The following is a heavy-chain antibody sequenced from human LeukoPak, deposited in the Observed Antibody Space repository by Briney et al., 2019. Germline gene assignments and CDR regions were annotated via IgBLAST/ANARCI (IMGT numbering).Heavy chain of an antibody. CDR2: IYYSGST. Sequence: PSETLSLTCTVSGGSISSYYWSWIRQPPGKGLEWIGYIYYSGSTNYNPSLKSRVTISVDTSKNQFSLKLSSVTAADTAVYYCARHVKGLGLDYWGQGTLVTVSS. CDR3: ARHVKGLGLDY. CDR1: GGSISSYY. D-gene: IGHD6-19*01. J-gene: IGHJ4*02. V-gene: IGHV4-59*08.